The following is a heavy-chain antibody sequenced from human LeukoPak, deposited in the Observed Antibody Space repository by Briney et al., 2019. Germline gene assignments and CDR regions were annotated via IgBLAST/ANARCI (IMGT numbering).Heavy chain of an antibody. Sequence: SETLSLTCTVSGGSISSGSYYWSWIRQPAGKGLEWIGRIYIRGSTSYNPALKSRVTISVDTSKNQFSLKLSSVTAADTAVYYCARDPNSGYLDYWGQGTLVTVSS. CDR1: GGSISSGSYY. V-gene: IGHV4-61*02. CDR3: ARDPNSGYLDY. J-gene: IGHJ4*02. CDR2: IYIRGST. D-gene: IGHD1-26*01.